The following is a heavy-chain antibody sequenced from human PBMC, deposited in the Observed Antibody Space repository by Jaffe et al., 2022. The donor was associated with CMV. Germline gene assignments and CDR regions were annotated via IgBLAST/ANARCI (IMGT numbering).Heavy chain of an antibody. V-gene: IGHV4-39*01. CDR1: GGSISSNSYY. CDR3: ATISVAGRSFDY. Sequence: QLQLQESGPGLVKPSETLSLTCTVSGGSISSNSYYWGWVRQPPGKGLEWIGNIFYRGSTYYNPSLNSRVTISVDTSKNQFSLKLSSVTAADTAVYYCATISVAGRSFDYWGQGTLVTVSS. J-gene: IGHJ4*02. D-gene: IGHD6-19*01. CDR2: IFYRGST.